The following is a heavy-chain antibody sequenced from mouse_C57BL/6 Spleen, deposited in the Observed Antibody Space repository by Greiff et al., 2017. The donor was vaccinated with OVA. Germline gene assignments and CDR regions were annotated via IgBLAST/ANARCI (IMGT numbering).Heavy chain of an antibody. CDR1: GFSLTSYG. CDR3: ARPYDGYYWGFAY. Sequence: QVQLKQSGPGLVAPSQSLSITCTVSGFSLTSYGVHWVRQPPGKGLEWLVVIWSDGSTTYNSALKSRLSISKDNSKSQVFLKMNSLQTDDTAMYYCARPYDGYYWGFAYWGQGTLVTVSA. D-gene: IGHD2-3*01. V-gene: IGHV2-6*03. J-gene: IGHJ3*01. CDR2: IWSDGST.